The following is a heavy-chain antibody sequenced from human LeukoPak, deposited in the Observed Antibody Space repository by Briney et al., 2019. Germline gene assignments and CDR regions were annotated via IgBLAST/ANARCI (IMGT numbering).Heavy chain of an antibody. CDR1: GYTFTGYY. V-gene: IGHV1-2*06. J-gene: IGHJ4*02. Sequence: VASVKVSCKASGYTFTGYYMHWVRQAPGQGLEWMGRINPNSGGTNYAQKFQGRVTMTRDTSISTAYMELSRLRSDDTAVYYCAREESPPDNVPTDYWGQGTLVTVPS. D-gene: IGHD1-14*01. CDR2: INPNSGGT. CDR3: AREESPPDNVPTDY.